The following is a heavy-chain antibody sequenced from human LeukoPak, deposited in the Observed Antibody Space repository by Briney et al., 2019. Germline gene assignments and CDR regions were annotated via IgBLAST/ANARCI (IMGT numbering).Heavy chain of an antibody. Sequence: YAASVKGRFTISRDDSKSTAYLQMNSLKTEDTAVYYCSRDMKYYYDSTGYYFSGAFDIWGRGTMVTVSS. J-gene: IGHJ3*02. CDR3: SRDMKYYYDSTGYYFSGAFDI. V-gene: IGHV3-49*02. D-gene: IGHD3-22*01.